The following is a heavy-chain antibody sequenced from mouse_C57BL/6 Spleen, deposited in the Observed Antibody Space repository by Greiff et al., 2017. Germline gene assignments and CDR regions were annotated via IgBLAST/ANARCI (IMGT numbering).Heavy chain of an antibody. CDR2: ISDGGSYT. Sequence: DVMLVEPGGGLVKPGGSLKLSCAASGYTFSSYAMSWVRQTPEKRLEWVATISDGGSYTYYPDNVKGRVTISRDNAKNNLYLQMSHLKSEDTAMYYWARDATDYFGYWGQGTTLTVSS. V-gene: IGHV5-4*01. J-gene: IGHJ2*01. D-gene: IGHD1-1*01. CDR1: GYTFSSYA. CDR3: ARDATDYFGY.